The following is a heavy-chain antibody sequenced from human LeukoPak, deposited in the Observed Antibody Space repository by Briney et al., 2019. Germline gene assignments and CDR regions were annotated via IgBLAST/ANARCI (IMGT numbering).Heavy chain of an antibody. Sequence: SETLSLTCAVSGGSISSGGYSWSWIRQPPGKGLDWIGYISHSGSTYYNPSLKSRVTISVDRPKNQFSLKLTSVTAADTAVYYCARDNDVSSAFDIWGQGTMVTVSS. V-gene: IGHV4-30-2*01. CDR3: ARDNDVSSAFDI. J-gene: IGHJ3*02. CDR1: GGSISSGGYS. CDR2: ISHSGST. D-gene: IGHD1-1*01.